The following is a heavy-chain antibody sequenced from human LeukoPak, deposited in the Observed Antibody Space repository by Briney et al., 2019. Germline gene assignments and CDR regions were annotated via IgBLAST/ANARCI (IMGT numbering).Heavy chain of an antibody. CDR2: IRYDGSNK. V-gene: IGHV3-30*02. CDR3: AKDRAGAAMVYYFDY. D-gene: IGHD5-18*01. J-gene: IGHJ4*02. Sequence: GGSLRLSCAASGFTFSSFGIHWVRQAPGKGLEWVAFIRYDGSNKYYADSVKGRFTISRDNSKNTLYLQMNSLRAEDTAVYYCAKDRAGAAMVYYFDYWGQGTLVTVSS. CDR1: GFTFSSFG.